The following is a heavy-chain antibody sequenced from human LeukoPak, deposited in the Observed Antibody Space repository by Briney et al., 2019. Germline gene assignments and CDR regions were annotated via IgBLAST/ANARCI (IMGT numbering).Heavy chain of an antibody. J-gene: IGHJ5*02. Sequence: PSETLSLTCTVSGGSISSYYWSWIRQPPGKGLEWIGYIYYSGSTKYNPSLKSRVTISVDTSKNQCSLKLSSVTAADTAVYYCARDMVWSGYHNWFDPWGQGTLVTVSS. V-gene: IGHV4-59*01. CDR1: GGSISSYY. CDR3: ARDMVWSGYHNWFDP. CDR2: IYYSGST. D-gene: IGHD3-3*01.